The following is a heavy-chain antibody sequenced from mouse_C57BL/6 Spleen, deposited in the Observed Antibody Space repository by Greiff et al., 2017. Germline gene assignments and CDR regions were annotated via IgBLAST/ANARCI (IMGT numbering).Heavy chain of an antibody. CDR1: GFTFSDYG. CDR3: ARTLYYGSSLYYAMDY. D-gene: IGHD1-1*01. Sequence: EVQGVESGGGLVKPGGSLKLSCAASGFTFSDYGMHWVRQAPEKGLEWVAYISSGSSTIYYADTVKGRFTISRDNAKNTLFLQMTSLRSEDTAMYYCARTLYYGSSLYYAMDYWGQGTSVTVSS. V-gene: IGHV5-17*01. CDR2: ISSGSSTI. J-gene: IGHJ4*01.